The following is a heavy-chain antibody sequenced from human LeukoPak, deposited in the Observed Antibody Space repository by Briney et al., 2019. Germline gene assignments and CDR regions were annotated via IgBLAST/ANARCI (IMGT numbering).Heavy chain of an antibody. CDR3: AKDPETYSSRWFDS. J-gene: IGHJ5*01. CDR1: GFTFSNYA. V-gene: IGHV3-23*01. D-gene: IGHD2-21*01. CDR2: LSDNGGSP. Sequence: PGGSLRLSCAASGFTFSNYAMSWVRQAPGKGLEWVSSLSDNGGSPYYADSVKGRFTISRDNSKNTLHPHLNSLRVEDTAVYYGAKDPETYSSRWFDSWGQGTLVTVSS.